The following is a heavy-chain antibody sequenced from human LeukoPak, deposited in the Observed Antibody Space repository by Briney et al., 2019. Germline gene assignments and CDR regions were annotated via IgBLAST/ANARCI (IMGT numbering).Heavy chain of an antibody. V-gene: IGHV3-48*03. CDR3: ARDQALEDAFDI. Sequence: GGSLRLSCAASGFTFSSYEMNWVRQAPGKGLEWVSYISSSGSTIYYADSVKGRFTISRDNAKNLLYLQMNSLRAEDTAVYYCARDQALEDAFDIWGQGTMVTVSS. D-gene: IGHD3-16*02. CDR1: GFTFSSYE. J-gene: IGHJ3*02. CDR2: ISSSGSTI.